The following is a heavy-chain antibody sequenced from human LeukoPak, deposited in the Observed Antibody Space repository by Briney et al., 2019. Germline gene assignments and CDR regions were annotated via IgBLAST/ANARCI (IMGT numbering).Heavy chain of an antibody. V-gene: IGHV1-8*01. CDR1: GYTFTSYD. CDR2: MNPNSGNT. Sequence: ASVKVSCKASGYTFTSYDINWVRQATGQGLEWMGWMNPNSGNTGYAQKFQGRVTMTRNTSISTAYMELSSLRSEDTAVYYCATSPYQLERVGNWFDPWGQGTLVTVSS. D-gene: IGHD1-1*01. J-gene: IGHJ5*02. CDR3: ATSPYQLERVGNWFDP.